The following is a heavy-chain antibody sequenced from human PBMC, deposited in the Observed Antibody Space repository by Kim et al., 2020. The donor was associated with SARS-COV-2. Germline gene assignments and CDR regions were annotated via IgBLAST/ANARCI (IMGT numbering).Heavy chain of an antibody. Sequence: GYIYYSGSTNYNPSLKSRVTIPVDTYNNQFSLKLSSVTVADTAVYYCAKGDYYDSRGYMYYFDYWGLSTLITLSS. CDR3: AKGDYYDSRGYMYYFDY. V-gene: IGHV4-59*09. D-gene: IGHD3-22*01. J-gene: IGHJ4*02. CDR2: IYYSGST.